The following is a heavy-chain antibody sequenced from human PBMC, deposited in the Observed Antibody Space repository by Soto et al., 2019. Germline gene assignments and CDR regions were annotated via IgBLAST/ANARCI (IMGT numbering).Heavy chain of an antibody. CDR1: GGTFSSYA. CDR2: IIPIFGTA. J-gene: IGHJ4*02. D-gene: IGHD3-22*01. Sequence: GASVKVSCKASGGTFSSYAISWVRQAPGQGLEWMGGIIPIFGTANYAQKFQGRVTITADESTSTAYMELSSLRSEDTAVYYCATVRYYYDSSGYFDYWGQGTLVTSPQ. V-gene: IGHV1-69*13. CDR3: ATVRYYYDSSGYFDY.